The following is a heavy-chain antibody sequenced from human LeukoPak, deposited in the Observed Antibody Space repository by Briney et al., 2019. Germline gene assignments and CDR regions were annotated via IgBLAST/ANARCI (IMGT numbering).Heavy chain of an antibody. V-gene: IGHV4-30-4*01. CDR3: ARDSPPYWGAGGIDY. J-gene: IGHJ4*02. CDR1: GGSISSGDYY. D-gene: IGHD1-26*01. Sequence: SETLSLTCTVSGGSISSGDYYWSWIRQPPGKGLEWNGYIYYSGSTYYNPSLKGRVTISVDTSKNQFSLKLSSVTAADTAVYYCARDSPPYWGAGGIDYWGQGTLVTVSS. CDR2: IYYSGST.